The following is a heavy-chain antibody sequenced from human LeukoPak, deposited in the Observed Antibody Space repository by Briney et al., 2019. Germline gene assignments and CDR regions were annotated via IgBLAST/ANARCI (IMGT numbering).Heavy chain of an antibody. J-gene: IGHJ4*02. D-gene: IGHD6-13*01. CDR1: GFTFDDYA. CDR2: ISWDSTNI. CDR3: AKAFSAPSSSPVDY. Sequence: GRSLRLSXAASGFTFDDYAMHWVRQAPGKGLEWVSGISWDSTNIGYADSVKGRFTISRDNAKNSLYLQMHSLRAEDMALYYCAKAFSAPSSSPVDYWGQGTLVTVSS. V-gene: IGHV3-9*03.